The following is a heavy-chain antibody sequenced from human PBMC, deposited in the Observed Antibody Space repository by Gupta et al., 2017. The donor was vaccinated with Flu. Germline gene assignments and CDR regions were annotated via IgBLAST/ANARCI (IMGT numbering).Heavy chain of an antibody. D-gene: IGHD6-25*01. CDR2: IKQDGSQK. Sequence: VRQAPGKGLEWVGNIKQDGSQKHYVDSVKGRFTISRDNAKNAMYLQLNSLSAEDTAVYYCARDLSATGGHDYWGQGTLVTVSS. CDR3: ARDLSATGGHDY. J-gene: IGHJ4*02. V-gene: IGHV3-7*01.